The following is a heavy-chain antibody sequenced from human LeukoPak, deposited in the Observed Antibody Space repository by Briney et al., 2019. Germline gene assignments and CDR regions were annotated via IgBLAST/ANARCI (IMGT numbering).Heavy chain of an antibody. Sequence: SETLSLTCTVSGGSISSSYWSWIRQPPGKGLEWIGYIYYSGSTNYNPSLKSRVTISVDTSKNQFSLKMNSVTAADTAVYYCAREIAVAGTAYWGQGTLVTVSS. V-gene: IGHV4-59*12. CDR2: IYYSGST. CDR1: GGSISSSY. CDR3: AREIAVAGTAY. D-gene: IGHD6-19*01. J-gene: IGHJ4*02.